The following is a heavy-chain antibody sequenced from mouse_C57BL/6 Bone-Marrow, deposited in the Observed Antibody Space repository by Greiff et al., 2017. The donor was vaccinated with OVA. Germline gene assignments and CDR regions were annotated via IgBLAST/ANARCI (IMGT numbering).Heavy chain of an antibody. J-gene: IGHJ3*01. CDR3: ARGEDWAWFAY. D-gene: IGHD4-1*01. CDR1: GFTFSDYG. V-gene: IGHV5-17*01. Sequence: EVKLVESGGGLVKPGGSLKLSCAASGFTFSDYGMHWVRQAPEKGLEWVAYISSGSSTIYYADTVKGRFTISRDNAKNTLFLQMTSLRSEDTAMYYCARGEDWAWFAYWGQGTLVTVSA. CDR2: ISSGSSTI.